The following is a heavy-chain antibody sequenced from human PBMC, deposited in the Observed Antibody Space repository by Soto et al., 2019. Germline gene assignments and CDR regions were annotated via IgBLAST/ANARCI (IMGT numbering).Heavy chain of an antibody. V-gene: IGHV3-23*01. D-gene: IGHD6-19*01. J-gene: IGHJ4*02. CDR2: ISGSGGST. CDR1: GFTFSSYA. CDR3: AKDLVILYSSGWYRFDY. Sequence: EVQLLESGGGLVQPGGSLRLSCAASGFTFSSYAMSWVRQAPGKGLEWVSAISGSGGSTYYADSVKGRFTISRDNSKNTLYLQTNSLRAEDTAVYYCAKDLVILYSSGWYRFDYWGQGTLVTVSS.